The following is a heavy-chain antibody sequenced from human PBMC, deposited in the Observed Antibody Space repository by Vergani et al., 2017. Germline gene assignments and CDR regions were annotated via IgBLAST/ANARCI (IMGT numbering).Heavy chain of an antibody. CDR3: ARDRSRHYGSGSYFDY. J-gene: IGHJ4*02. V-gene: IGHV3-11*06. Sequence: QVQLVESGGGLVKPGGSLRLSCAASGFTFSDYYMSWIRQAPGKGLEWVSYISSSSSYTNYADSVKGRFTISRDNAKNSLYLQMNSLRAEDTAVYYCARDRSRHYGSGSYFDYWGQGTLVTVSS. CDR2: ISSSSSYT. D-gene: IGHD3-10*01. CDR1: GFTFSDYY.